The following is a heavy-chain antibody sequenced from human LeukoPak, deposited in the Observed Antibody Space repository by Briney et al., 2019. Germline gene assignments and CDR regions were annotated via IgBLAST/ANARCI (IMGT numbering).Heavy chain of an antibody. CDR1: GFTFSSYA. CDR3: AKYSSGWLYFDY. J-gene: IGHJ4*02. CDR2: ISGSGGST. D-gene: IGHD6-19*01. Sequence: GGSLRLSCAASGFTFSSYAMSWVRQAPGKGLEWVSAISGSGGSTYYADSVKSRFTISRDNSKNTLYLQMNSLRAEGTAVYYCAKYSSGWLYFDYWGQGTLVTVSS. V-gene: IGHV3-23*01.